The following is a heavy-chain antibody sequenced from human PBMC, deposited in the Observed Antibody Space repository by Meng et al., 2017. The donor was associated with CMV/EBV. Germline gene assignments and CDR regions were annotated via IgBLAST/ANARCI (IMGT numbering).Heavy chain of an antibody. J-gene: IGHJ5*02. CDR2: ISAYNGNT. CDR1: RYTFTSYG. D-gene: IGHD3-10*01. V-gene: IGHV1-18*01. Sequence: QVELVQSGGEVKQPGASVQVSCKAYRYTFTSYGISWVRQAPGQGLEWMGWISAYNGNTNYAQKLQGRVTMTTDTSTSTAYMELRSLRSDDTAVYYCARNYYGSGSWFDPWGQGTLVTVSS. CDR3: ARNYYGSGSWFDP.